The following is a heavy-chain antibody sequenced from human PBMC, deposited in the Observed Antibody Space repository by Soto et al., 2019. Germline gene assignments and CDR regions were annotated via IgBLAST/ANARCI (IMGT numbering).Heavy chain of an antibody. V-gene: IGHV3-7*03. CDR3: ARDFATHCSGSTCYPYAY. CDR1: GFTFNTFW. Sequence: GGSLRLSCAVSGFTFNTFWMSWVRQSPGKGLEWVANIKHDGSETYYADSVKGRFTISRDNAKNSLFLQMNTLRTEDTAVYYCARDFATHCSGSTCYPYAYWGQGALVTVSS. D-gene: IGHD2-15*01. CDR2: IKHDGSET. J-gene: IGHJ4*02.